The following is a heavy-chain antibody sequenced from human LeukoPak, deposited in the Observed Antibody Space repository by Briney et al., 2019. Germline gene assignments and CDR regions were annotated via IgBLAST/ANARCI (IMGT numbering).Heavy chain of an antibody. D-gene: IGHD3-22*01. Sequence: ASVRVSCKASGGTFSSYAISWVRQAPGQGLEWMGRIIPILGIANYAQKFQGRVTMTRDTSITTAYMELSSLISEDTAVYYCARGFSDYDGTDYAILKYWGQGTLVTVSS. CDR3: ARGFSDYDGTDYAILKY. CDR2: IIPILGIA. V-gene: IGHV1-69*04. J-gene: IGHJ4*02. CDR1: GGTFSSYA.